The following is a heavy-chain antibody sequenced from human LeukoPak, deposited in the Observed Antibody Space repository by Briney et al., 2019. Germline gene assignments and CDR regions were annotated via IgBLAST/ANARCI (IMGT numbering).Heavy chain of an antibody. J-gene: IGHJ4*02. CDR2: INTKNGES. CDR1: GYSFTGYH. D-gene: IGHD2-15*01. Sequence: GASVKVSCKASGYSFTGYHIHWVRQAPGQGLEWMGCINTKNGESIYAKKFKGRVTMTRDTSITTAYMEVASLTSDDAAVYYCARVQGYCSDGRCLFWGQGTPVTVSS. V-gene: IGHV1-2*02. CDR3: ARVQGYCSDGRCLF.